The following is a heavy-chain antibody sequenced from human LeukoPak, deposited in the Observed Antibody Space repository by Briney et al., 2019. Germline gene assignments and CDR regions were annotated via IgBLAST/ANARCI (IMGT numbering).Heavy chain of an antibody. CDR2: IYPGDSDT. J-gene: IGHJ6*02. CDR3: ARVEGYNYYYYGMGV. V-gene: IGHV5-51*01. D-gene: IGHD5-24*01. Sequence: GESLKISCKASGYSFSSYWIGWVRQMPGKGLEWMGIIYPGDSDTRYSPSFQGQVTISADKSTGTAYLQWSSLKASDTAMYYCARVEGYNYYYYGMGVWGQGTTVNVS. CDR1: GYSFSSYW.